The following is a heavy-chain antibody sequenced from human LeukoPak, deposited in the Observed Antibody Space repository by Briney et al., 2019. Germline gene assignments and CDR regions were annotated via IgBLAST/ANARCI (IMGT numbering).Heavy chain of an antibody. CDR2: IYTVDSDT. Sequence: GESLKISCKASGYSFTNYWIGWVRQMPGKGLEWMGIIYTVDSDTTYSPSFQGQVTISADKSISTAYVQLSSLRASDTAMYYCARGSSTWYFDYWGQGTLVTVSS. D-gene: IGHD6-13*01. CDR1: GYSFTNYW. CDR3: ARGSSTWYFDY. J-gene: IGHJ4*02. V-gene: IGHV5-51*01.